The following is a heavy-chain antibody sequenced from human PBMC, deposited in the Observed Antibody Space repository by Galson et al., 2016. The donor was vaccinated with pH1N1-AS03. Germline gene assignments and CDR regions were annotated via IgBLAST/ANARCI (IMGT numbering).Heavy chain of an antibody. V-gene: IGHV3-30*02. CDR1: GFTFSDYG. CDR3: ANDFNYDFWSGYSFD. J-gene: IGHJ4*02. CDR2: IWHDGSNK. Sequence: SLRLSCAASGFTFSDYGMHWVRQAPGKGLEWVAIIWHDGSNKFYADSVKGRFSISRDNSKNTLFLQMSALRAEDTAVYYCANDFNYDFWSGYSFDWGQGALVTVSS. D-gene: IGHD3/OR15-3a*01.